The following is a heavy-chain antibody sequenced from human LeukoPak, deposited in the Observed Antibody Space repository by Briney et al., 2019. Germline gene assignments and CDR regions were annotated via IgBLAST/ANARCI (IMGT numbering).Heavy chain of an antibody. CDR3: ATSSTALFDY. Sequence: PGRSLRLSCAASGFTFSSYGTHWIRQAPGKGLEWVAVISYDGSNKYYADSVKGRFTISRDNSKNTLYLHMNSLRAEDTAVYYCATSSTALFDYWGQGTLVTVSS. V-gene: IGHV3-30*03. CDR2: ISYDGSNK. D-gene: IGHD2-2*01. J-gene: IGHJ4*02. CDR1: GFTFSSYG.